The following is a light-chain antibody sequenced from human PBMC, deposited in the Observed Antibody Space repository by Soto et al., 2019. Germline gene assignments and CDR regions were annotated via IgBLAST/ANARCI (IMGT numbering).Light chain of an antibody. J-gene: IGKJ2*01. V-gene: IGKV1-5*03. CDR2: KAS. CDR3: QQYNVYSLT. CDR1: QSISSW. Sequence: DIQMTQSPSTLSASVGVRVTITCRASQSISSWLAWYQQKPGNAPNLLIYKASTLESGVPSRFSGSGSGTEFTLTISSLQPDDGATYYCQQYNVYSLTFGQGTKLEIK.